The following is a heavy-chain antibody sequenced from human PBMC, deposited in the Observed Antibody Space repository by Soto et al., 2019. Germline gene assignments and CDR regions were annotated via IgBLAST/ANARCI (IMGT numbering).Heavy chain of an antibody. J-gene: IGHJ3*01. CDR2: LYDVDGS. CDR1: GLTVSGKKY. V-gene: IGHV3-53*01. CDR3: ASWHEREHAYDV. Sequence: DVQLVESGGGLIQPGESLRLSCAAFGLTVSGKKYVAWVRQAPGRRLEWVSALYDVDGSFYADSVKGRFTTTSDSSKTTAYLQMNGLRPDDTAVYYCASWHEREHAYDVWGQGTTVTVSS. D-gene: IGHD1-1*01.